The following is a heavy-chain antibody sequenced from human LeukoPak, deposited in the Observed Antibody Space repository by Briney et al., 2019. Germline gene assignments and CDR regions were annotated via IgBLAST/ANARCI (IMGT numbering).Heavy chain of an antibody. D-gene: IGHD5-18*01. CDR1: GYTFTGYY. CDR3: ARGSDTAMDPDYDY. J-gene: IGHJ4*02. CDR2: INPNSGGT. V-gene: IGHV1-2*04. Sequence: GASVKVSCKASGYTFTGYYMHWVRQAPGQGLEWMGWINPNSGGTNYAQKFQGWVTMTRDTSISTAYMELSRLRSDDTAVYYCARGSDTAMDPDYDYWGQGTLVTVSS.